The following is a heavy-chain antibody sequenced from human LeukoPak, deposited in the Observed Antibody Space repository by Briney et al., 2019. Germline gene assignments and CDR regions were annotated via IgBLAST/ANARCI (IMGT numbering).Heavy chain of an antibody. CDR2: IYPGDSDT. Sequence: GESLKISCQGSGYRFTSYWIGWVRPMPGKGLEWMGIIYPGDSDTRYSPSFQGQVTISADKSISTAYLQWSSLKASDTAMYYCARSYYYDSSGIDYWGQGTLVTVSS. CDR3: ARSYYYDSSGIDY. D-gene: IGHD3-22*01. V-gene: IGHV5-51*01. J-gene: IGHJ4*02. CDR1: GYRFTSYW.